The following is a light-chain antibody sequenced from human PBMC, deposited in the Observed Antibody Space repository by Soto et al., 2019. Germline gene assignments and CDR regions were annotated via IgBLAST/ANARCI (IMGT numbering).Light chain of an antibody. CDR1: QSISDT. CDR3: QQYNNWPWT. CDR2: GAS. Sequence: EIVMTQSPATLSVSPGVRATLSCRASQSISDTLAWYQQKPGQAPRLLIHGASTRATSFPARFSGSGSGTDFTLTISSLQYEDFAVYYCQQYNNWPWTFGQGTKVDIK. V-gene: IGKV3-15*01. J-gene: IGKJ1*01.